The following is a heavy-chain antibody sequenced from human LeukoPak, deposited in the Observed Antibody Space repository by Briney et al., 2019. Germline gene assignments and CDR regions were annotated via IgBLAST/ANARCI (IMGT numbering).Heavy chain of an antibody. J-gene: IGHJ4*02. D-gene: IGHD4-17*01. CDR1: AYTLTGYY. V-gene: IGHV1-2*06. CDR3: ARGDGDANFDY. CDR2: INPNSGGT. Sequence: ASVKVSCKASAYTLTGYYLHWVRQAPGQGLEWMGRINPNSGGTNYAQKVQGRVTMTRDTSISTAYMELSRLRSDDTAVYYCARGDGDANFDYWGEGTLVTVSS.